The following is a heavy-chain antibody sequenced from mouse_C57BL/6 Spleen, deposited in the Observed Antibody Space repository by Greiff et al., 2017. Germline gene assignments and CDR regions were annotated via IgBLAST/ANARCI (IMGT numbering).Heavy chain of an antibody. CDR2: IDPANGNT. CDR3: ARRDYYGSSPRLDV. Sequence: EVQLQQSVAELVRPGASVKLSCTASGFNIKNTYMHWVKQRPEQGLEWIGRIDPANGNTKYAPKFQGKATITADTSSNIAYLQLSSLTSEETAIYYGARRDYYGSSPRLDVWGTGTTVTVSS. CDR1: GFNIKNTY. V-gene: IGHV14-3*01. J-gene: IGHJ1*03. D-gene: IGHD1-1*01.